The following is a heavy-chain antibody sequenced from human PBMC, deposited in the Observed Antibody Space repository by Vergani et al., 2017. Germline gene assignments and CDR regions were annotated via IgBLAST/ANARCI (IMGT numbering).Heavy chain of an antibody. CDR2: INAGNGNT. J-gene: IGHJ5*02. Sequence: QVQLVQSGAEVKKPGASVKVSCKASGYTFTSYAMHWVRQAPGQRLEWMGWINAGNGNTNYAQKLQGRVTMTTDTSTSTAYMELRSLRSDDTAVYYCARGSTAAAGLRQMNWFDPWGQGTLVTVSS. CDR1: GYTFTSYA. D-gene: IGHD6-13*01. CDR3: ARGSTAAAGLRQMNWFDP. V-gene: IGHV1-3*01.